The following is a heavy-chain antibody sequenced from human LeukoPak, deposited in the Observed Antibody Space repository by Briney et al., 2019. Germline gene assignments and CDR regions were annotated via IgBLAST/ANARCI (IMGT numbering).Heavy chain of an antibody. Sequence: SETLSLTCAVSGGSISSSNWWSWVRQPPGKGLEWIGEIYHSGSTNYNPSLKSRVTISVDRSKNQFSLQLNSVTPEDTAVYYCARGTGWPQFDYWGQGTLVTVSS. J-gene: IGHJ4*02. CDR2: IYHSGST. CDR1: GGSISSSNW. V-gene: IGHV4-4*02. CDR3: ARGTGWPQFDY. D-gene: IGHD6-19*01.